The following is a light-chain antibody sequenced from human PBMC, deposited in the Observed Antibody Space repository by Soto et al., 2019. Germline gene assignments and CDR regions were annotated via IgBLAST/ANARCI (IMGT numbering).Light chain of an antibody. CDR2: GAS. V-gene: IGKV3-20*01. CDR3: QQYDSSPLA. J-gene: IGKJ4*01. Sequence: EIVLTQSPGTLSLSPGERATRSCRASQSVSSSYLAWYQQKPGQAPMLLIYGASSRATDIPDRFSGSGSVTDFTLTISRLEHEDFAVYYCQQYDSSPLAFGGGTKVEIK. CDR1: QSVSSSY.